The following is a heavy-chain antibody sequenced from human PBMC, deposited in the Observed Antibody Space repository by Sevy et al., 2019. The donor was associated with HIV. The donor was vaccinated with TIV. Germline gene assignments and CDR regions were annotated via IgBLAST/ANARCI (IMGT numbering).Heavy chain of an antibody. Sequence: ASVKVSCKVSGYTLTEFSMHWVRQAPGKGLEWMATFDPEDDETIYAQKFQGIVTMAEDTSTDTVYMELSSLRSEDTAVYYCATTKDYYESSGYPFDYWGQGTLVTVSS. CDR1: GYTLTEFS. CDR2: FDPEDDET. V-gene: IGHV1-24*01. J-gene: IGHJ4*02. CDR3: ATTKDYYESSGYPFDY. D-gene: IGHD3-22*01.